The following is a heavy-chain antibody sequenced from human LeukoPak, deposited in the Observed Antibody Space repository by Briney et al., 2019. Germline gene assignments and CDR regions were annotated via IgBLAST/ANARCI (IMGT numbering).Heavy chain of an antibody. V-gene: IGHV3-48*02. J-gene: IGHJ4*02. Sequence: GGSLRLSCAGSGFTFSSDSMNWVRQAPGKGLEWVSYIGSSGNTKHYVDSVKGRFTISRDNAKNSVYLQMNSLRNDDTAVYYCARDLTSVPTRWGQGTLVTVSS. CDR3: ARDLTSVPTR. CDR1: GFTFSSDS. D-gene: IGHD4-17*01. CDR2: IGSSGNTK.